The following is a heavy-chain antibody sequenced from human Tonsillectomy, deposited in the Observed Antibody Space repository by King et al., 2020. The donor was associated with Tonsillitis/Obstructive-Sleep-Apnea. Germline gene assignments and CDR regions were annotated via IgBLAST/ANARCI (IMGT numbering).Heavy chain of an antibody. V-gene: IGHV5-10-1*01. D-gene: IGHD2-15*01. J-gene: IGHJ5*02. Sequence: VQLVESGAEVKKPGESLRISCKGYGYSFTSYWISWVRQMPGKGLEWMGRIDPSDSYTDYSPSFQGHVTFSADRSISTAYMQWSSLKASDTAMYYCARGGDCSGGSCYPPQSNCFEPWGQGTLVTVSS. CDR3: ARGGDCSGGSCYPPQSNCFEP. CDR1: GYSFTSYW. CDR2: IDPSDSYT.